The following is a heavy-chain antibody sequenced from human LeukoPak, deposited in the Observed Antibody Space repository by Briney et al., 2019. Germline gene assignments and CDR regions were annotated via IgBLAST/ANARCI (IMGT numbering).Heavy chain of an antibody. Sequence: GESLKISCEGSGYSFSNYWLGWVRQMPGKGLEWMGIIYPGDSDTRYSPSFQGQVTISADKSISTAYLQWSSLKASDTAMYYCARVDYYDRSGYFDYWGQGTQVTVSS. CDR1: GYSFSNYW. D-gene: IGHD3-22*01. CDR3: ARVDYYDRSGYFDY. CDR2: IYPGDSDT. V-gene: IGHV5-51*01. J-gene: IGHJ4*02.